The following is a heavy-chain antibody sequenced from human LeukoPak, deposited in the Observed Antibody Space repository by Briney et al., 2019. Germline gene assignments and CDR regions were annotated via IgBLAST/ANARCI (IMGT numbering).Heavy chain of an antibody. CDR1: GFTFSSYT. Sequence: GRSLRLSCAASGFTFSSYTMHWVRQAPGKGLEWVALIWSDGSNSGYAVSVKGRVTLSRDNFETTVSLQMNSMRAEDTAVYYCTREKLARRQYFDSWGPGTLVTVSS. V-gene: IGHV3-33*01. CDR2: IWSDGSNS. CDR3: TREKLARRQYFDS. D-gene: IGHD6-6*01. J-gene: IGHJ4*02.